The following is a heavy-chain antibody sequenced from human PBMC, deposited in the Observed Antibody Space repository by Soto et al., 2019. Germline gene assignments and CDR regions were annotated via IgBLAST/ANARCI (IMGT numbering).Heavy chain of an antibody. D-gene: IGHD3-22*01. CDR3: ASSIVVVSSDDY. Sequence: KTGGSLRLSCAASGFTFSSYSMNWVRQAPGKGLEWVSSISSSSSYIYYADSVKGRFTISRDNAKNSLYLQMNSLRAEDTAVYYCASSIVVVSSDDYWGQGTLVTVSS. J-gene: IGHJ4*02. CDR2: ISSSSSYI. CDR1: GFTFSSYS. V-gene: IGHV3-21*01.